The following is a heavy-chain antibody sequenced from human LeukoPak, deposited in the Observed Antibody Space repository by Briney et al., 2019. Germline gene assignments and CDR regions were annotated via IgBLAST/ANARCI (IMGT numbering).Heavy chain of an antibody. Sequence: GGSLRLSCAASGFTVSSNYMSWVRQAPGKGLEWVSVIYSGGSTYYADSVKGRFTISRDNSKNTLYLQMNSLRAEDTAVYYCARSRSWYGLNYSDYWGQGTLVTVSS. CDR3: ARSRSWYGLNYSDY. CDR2: IYSGGST. D-gene: IGHD6-13*01. J-gene: IGHJ4*02. CDR1: GFTVSSNY. V-gene: IGHV3-53*01.